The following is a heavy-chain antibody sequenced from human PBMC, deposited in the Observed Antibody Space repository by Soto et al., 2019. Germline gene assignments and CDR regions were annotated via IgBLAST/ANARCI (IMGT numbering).Heavy chain of an antibody. CDR3: VRVVAIPGYPDN. V-gene: IGHV1-69*14. J-gene: IGHJ4*02. D-gene: IGHD5-12*01. CDR2: IVPTVDTS. CDR1: GATFSSYA. Sequence: QVQLVQSGAEVRQPASSVKVSCKTSGATFSSYAITWVRQAPGQGLVWMGGIVPTVDTSTYAQKFQGRVTITADKFTNTVYMELSSLRSDDTAVYYCVRVVAIPGYPDNWGQGTLVTVSS.